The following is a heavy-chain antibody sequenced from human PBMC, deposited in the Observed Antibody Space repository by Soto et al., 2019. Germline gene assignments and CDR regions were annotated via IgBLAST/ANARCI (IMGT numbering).Heavy chain of an antibody. D-gene: IGHD1-26*01. CDR1: GGSISSDDYY. J-gene: IGHJ4*02. V-gene: IGHV4-30-4*01. CDR3: ARDRSYSPDYFDY. CDR2: IYYSGRT. Sequence: QVQLQESGPGLVKPSQILSLTCTVSGGSISSDDYYWSWIRQPPGKGLEWIGYIYYSGRTHHNPSLKSRLTISLDTSKNQFSLKLSSVSAADTAVYYCARDRSYSPDYFDYWGQGTLVTVSS.